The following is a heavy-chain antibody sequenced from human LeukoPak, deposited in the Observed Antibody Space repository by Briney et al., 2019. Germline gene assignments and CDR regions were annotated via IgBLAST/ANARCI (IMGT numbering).Heavy chain of an antibody. Sequence: PSETLSLTCTVSGGSISSYYWSWIRQPPGKGLEWIGYIYYSGSTNYNPSLKSRVTISVDTSKNQFSLKLSSVTAADTAVYYCARHVYCGGDCYSLDYWGQGTLVTVSS. V-gene: IGHV4-59*08. J-gene: IGHJ4*02. CDR3: ARHVYCGGDCYSLDY. CDR1: GGSISSYY. D-gene: IGHD2-21*02. CDR2: IYYSGST.